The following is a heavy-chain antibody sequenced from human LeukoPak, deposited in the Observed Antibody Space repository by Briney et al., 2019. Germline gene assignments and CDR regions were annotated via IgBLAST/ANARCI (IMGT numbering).Heavy chain of an antibody. CDR3: ARGPRIYGSGSYYKDYFDY. CDR1: GFTFSSYS. J-gene: IGHJ4*02. CDR2: ISSSSSYI. V-gene: IGHV3-21*01. Sequence: GGSLRLSCAASGFTFSSYSMNWVRQAPGKGLEWVSSISSSSSYIYYADSVKGRFTISRDNAKNSLYLQMNSLRAEDTAVYYCARGPRIYGSGSYYKDYFDYWGQGTLVTVSS. D-gene: IGHD3-10*01.